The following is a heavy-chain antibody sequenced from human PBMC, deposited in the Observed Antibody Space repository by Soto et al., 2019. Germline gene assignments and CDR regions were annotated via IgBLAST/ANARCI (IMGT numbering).Heavy chain of an antibody. CDR3: AKDQIIAVTINYGMDV. J-gene: IGHJ6*02. V-gene: IGHV3-23*01. D-gene: IGHD6-19*01. Sequence: GGSLRLSCAASGFTFSSYAMSWVRQAPGKGLEWVSSISTSAAGTYYADSVKGRFTISRDNSKNTLYLQMNSLRAEDTAVYYCAKDQIIAVTINYGMDVWGQGTTVTVSS. CDR1: GFTFSSYA. CDR2: ISTSAAGT.